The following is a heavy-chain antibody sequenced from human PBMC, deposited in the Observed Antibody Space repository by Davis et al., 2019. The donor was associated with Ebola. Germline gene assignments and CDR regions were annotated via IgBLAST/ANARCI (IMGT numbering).Heavy chain of an antibody. CDR1: GYSFTSYW. CDR3: ARLRIAAAGTGWFDP. V-gene: IGHV5-51*01. Sequence: GESLKISCHGSGYSFTSYWIGWVRQIPGKGLEWMGIIYPGDSDTRYSPSFQGQVTISADKSISTAYLQWSSLKASDTAMYYCARLRIAAAGTGWFDPWGQGTLVTVSS. CDR2: IYPGDSDT. J-gene: IGHJ5*02. D-gene: IGHD6-13*01.